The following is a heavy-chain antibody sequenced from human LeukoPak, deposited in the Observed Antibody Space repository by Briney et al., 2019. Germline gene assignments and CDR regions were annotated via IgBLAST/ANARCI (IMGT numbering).Heavy chain of an antibody. CDR3: ARGRGAD. CDR2: ISSGGAI. J-gene: IGHJ4*02. D-gene: IGHD2-15*01. V-gene: IGHV3-53*01. CDR1: GVSVSSDF. Sequence: PGGSLRLSCAASGVSVSSDFTGWVRQAPGKGLEWVSLISSGGAIYYADSVRGRVTISRDNSKNTLYLQMNSLRAEDTALYYCARGRGADWGQGALVTVSS.